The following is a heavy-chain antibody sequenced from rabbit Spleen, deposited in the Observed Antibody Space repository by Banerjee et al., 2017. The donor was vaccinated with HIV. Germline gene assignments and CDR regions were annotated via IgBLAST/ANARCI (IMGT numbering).Heavy chain of an antibody. CDR2: LSTTSGTT. D-gene: IGHD4-2*01. CDR3: ARGGNNFYDGWGL. CDR1: GFSFSGSYW. Sequence: QEQLEESGGDLVKPEGSLTLTCTASGFSFSGSYWISWVRQAPGKGLEWIGYLSTTSGTTYFANWAKGRFTISKTSSTTVTMEMTSLTAADTATYFCARGGNNFYDGWGLWGQGTLVTVS. V-gene: IGHV1S45*01. J-gene: IGHJ3*01.